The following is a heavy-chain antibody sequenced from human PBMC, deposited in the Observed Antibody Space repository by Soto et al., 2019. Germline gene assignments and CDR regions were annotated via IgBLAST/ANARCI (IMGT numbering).Heavy chain of an antibody. D-gene: IGHD2-2*01. CDR2: IYYSGST. V-gene: IGHV4-61*01. CDR3: ARRYQYYFDY. J-gene: IGHJ4*02. Sequence: PSETLSLTCSVSDDSINSDKYYWSWIRQPPGKGLEWIGYIYYSGSTNYNPSLKSRVTISVDTSKNQFSLKLSSVTAADTAVYYCARRYQYYFDYWGQRTLVTVSS. CDR1: DDSINSDKYY.